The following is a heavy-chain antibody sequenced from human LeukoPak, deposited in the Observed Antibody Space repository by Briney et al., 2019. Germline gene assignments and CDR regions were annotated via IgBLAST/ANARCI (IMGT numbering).Heavy chain of an antibody. Sequence: PGGSLGLSCAASGFTFTDYWMSWVRQAPGKGPEWVANIKQDGSEKYYVDSVKGRFTISRDNAKNSVYLEMNSLRAEDTAVYYCGRGQWLVFRGQGTPVTVSS. CDR3: GRGQWLVF. CDR1: GFTFTDYW. D-gene: IGHD6-19*01. J-gene: IGHJ4*02. V-gene: IGHV3-7*01. CDR2: IKQDGSEK.